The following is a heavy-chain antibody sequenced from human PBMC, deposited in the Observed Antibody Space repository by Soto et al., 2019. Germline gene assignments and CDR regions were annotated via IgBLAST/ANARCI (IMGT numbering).Heavy chain of an antibody. CDR1: GYTFTSYG. CDR2: ISAYNGNT. V-gene: IGHV1-18*01. CDR3: ARDISYASCDS. J-gene: IGHJ4*02. Sequence: ASVKVSCKASGYTFTSYGISWVRQAPGQGLEWMGWISAYNGNTKYAQKLQGRVTMTTDTSTSTAYMELRSLRVEDTAMYYCARDISYASCDSWGQGTLVTVSS.